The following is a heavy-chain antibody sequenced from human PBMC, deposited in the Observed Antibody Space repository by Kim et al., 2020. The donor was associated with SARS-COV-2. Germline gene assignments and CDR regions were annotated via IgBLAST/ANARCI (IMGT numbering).Heavy chain of an antibody. CDR3: ARGDAAAGPFDP. CDR1: GFTFSSYW. D-gene: IGHD6-13*01. J-gene: IGHJ5*02. CDR2: IKQEGSEK. Sequence: GGSLRLSCAASGFTFSSYWMSWVRQAPGKGREGVANIKQEGSEKYYVDSVKGRFTISRDNAKNSLYLQMNSLRAEDTAVYYCARGDAAAGPFDPWGQGTLVTVSS. V-gene: IGHV3-7*03.